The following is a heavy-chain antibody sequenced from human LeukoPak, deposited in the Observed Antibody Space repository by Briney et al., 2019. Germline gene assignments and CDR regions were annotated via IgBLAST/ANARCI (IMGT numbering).Heavy chain of an antibody. CDR3: ASRHSGSYNLNS. D-gene: IGHD1-26*01. CDR2: IYPGDSDT. CDR1: GYRFTTYW. Sequence: GESLKISCKASGYRFTTYWIACARQMPGQGLEWMGIIYPGDSDTRYSPSFQGQVTISADKSISTAYLQWSSLKASDTAMYYCASRHSGSYNLNSRGQGTLVTVSS. J-gene: IGHJ5*01. V-gene: IGHV5-51*01.